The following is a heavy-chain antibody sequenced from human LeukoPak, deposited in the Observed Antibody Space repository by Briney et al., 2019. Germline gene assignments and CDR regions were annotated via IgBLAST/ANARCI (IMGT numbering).Heavy chain of an antibody. CDR3: ARDHSSGWYMDYYGMDV. Sequence: PSETLSLTCTVSGGSISSYYWSWIRQPPGKGLEWIGEINHSGSTNYNPSLKSRVTISVDTSKNQFSLKLSSVTAADTAVYYCARDHSSGWYMDYYGMDVWGQGTTVTVSS. D-gene: IGHD6-19*01. CDR2: INHSGST. V-gene: IGHV4-34*01. CDR1: GGSISSYY. J-gene: IGHJ6*02.